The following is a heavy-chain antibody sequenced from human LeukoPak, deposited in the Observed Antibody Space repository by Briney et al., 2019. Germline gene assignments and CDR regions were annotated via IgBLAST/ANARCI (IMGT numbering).Heavy chain of an antibody. Sequence: GGSLRLSCAASGFTFSSYSFNWVRQAPGKGLEWVSYISRTTSYADSVKGRFTISRDNAKSSLYPQMNSLRAEDTAVYYCARDTDYAFDVWGQGTMVTVSS. CDR2: ISRTT. CDR1: GFTFSSYS. CDR3: ARDTDYAFDV. V-gene: IGHV3-48*01. J-gene: IGHJ3*01.